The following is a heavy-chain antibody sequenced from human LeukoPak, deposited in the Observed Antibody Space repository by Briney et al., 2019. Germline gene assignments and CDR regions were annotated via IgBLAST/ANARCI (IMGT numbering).Heavy chain of an antibody. J-gene: IGHJ4*02. CDR1: GFTVSSNY. V-gene: IGHV3-53*01. CDR2: IYSGGST. D-gene: IGHD1-26*01. Sequence: PGGSLRLSCAASGFTVSSNYMSWVRQAPGKGPEWVSVIYSGGSTYYADSVKGRFTISRDNSKNTLYLQMNSLRAEDTAVYYCARLIGVGATSYFDYWGQGTLVTVSS. CDR3: ARLIGVGATSYFDY.